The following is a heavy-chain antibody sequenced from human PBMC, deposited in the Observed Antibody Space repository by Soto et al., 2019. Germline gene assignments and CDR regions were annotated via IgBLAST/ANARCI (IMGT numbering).Heavy chain of an antibody. CDR2: INPNSGGT. CDR1: GYTFTGYY. V-gene: IGHV1-2*04. CDR3: ARGYCSSTRCHNWLDP. D-gene: IGHD2-2*01. J-gene: IGHJ5*02. Sequence: ASVKVSCKASGYTFTGYYMHWVRQAPGQGLEWMGWINPNSGGTNYAQKFQGWVTMTRDTSISTAYMELSRLRSDDTAVYYCARGYCSSTRCHNWLDPWGQGTLVTVSS.